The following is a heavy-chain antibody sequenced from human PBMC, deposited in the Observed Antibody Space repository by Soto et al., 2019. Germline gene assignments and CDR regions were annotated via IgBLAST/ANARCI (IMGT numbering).Heavy chain of an antibody. D-gene: IGHD3-22*01. CDR1: GDSIGTGGYY. Sequence: QVQLQESGPGLVKPSQTLSLTCTVSGDSIGTGGYYWDWIRQHPGKGPEWIGYIHYSGNTYYNPSLKSRLNISLDTSKNQFSLHLSSVTAADTAVYYCATNHDDISGRTPLLFDSWGQGTRVTVSS. J-gene: IGHJ4*02. CDR3: ATNHDDISGRTPLLFDS. CDR2: IHYSGNT. V-gene: IGHV4-31*03.